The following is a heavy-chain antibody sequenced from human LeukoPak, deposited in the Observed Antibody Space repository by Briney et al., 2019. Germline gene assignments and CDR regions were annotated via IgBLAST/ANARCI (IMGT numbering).Heavy chain of an antibody. Sequence: SETLSLTCSVSGGSISSSGYYWGWIRQPPGKGLEWIGSIYSSGRTYYNPSLKSRVTISVDTSKNQFSLKLSSVTAADTAVYYCARQGGLRLWDYYDSSGYIDYWGLGTLVTVSS. CDR3: ARQGGLRLWDYYDSSGYIDY. CDR2: IYSSGRT. CDR1: GGSISSSGYY. J-gene: IGHJ4*02. V-gene: IGHV4-39*01. D-gene: IGHD3-22*01.